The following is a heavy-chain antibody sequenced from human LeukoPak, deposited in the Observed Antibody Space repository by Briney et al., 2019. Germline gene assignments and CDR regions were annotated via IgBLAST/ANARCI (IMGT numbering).Heavy chain of an antibody. V-gene: IGHV4-59*08. CDR3: ARQDHYYDSSGRMDAFDI. CDR1: GGSISSYY. D-gene: IGHD3-22*01. Sequence: SGTLSLTCTVSGGSISSYYWSWIRQPPGKGLEWIGYIYYSGSTNYNPSLKSRVTISVDTSKNQFSLKLSSVTAADTAVYYCARQDHYYDSSGRMDAFDIWGQGTMVTVSS. CDR2: IYYSGST. J-gene: IGHJ3*02.